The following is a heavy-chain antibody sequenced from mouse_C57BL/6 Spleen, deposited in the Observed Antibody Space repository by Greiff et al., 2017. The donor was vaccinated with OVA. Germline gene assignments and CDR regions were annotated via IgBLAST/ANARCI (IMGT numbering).Heavy chain of an antibody. CDR1: GYTFTSYG. J-gene: IGHJ4*01. D-gene: IGHD2-5*01. Sequence: QVQLKESGAELARPGASVKLSCKASGYTFTSYGISWVKQRTGQGLEWIGEIYPRSGNTYYNEKFKGKATLSADKSSSTAYMELRSLTSEDSAVYFCARRTYSNYEGDAMDYWGQGTSVTVSS. CDR3: ARRTYSNYEGDAMDY. CDR2: IYPRSGNT. V-gene: IGHV1-81*01.